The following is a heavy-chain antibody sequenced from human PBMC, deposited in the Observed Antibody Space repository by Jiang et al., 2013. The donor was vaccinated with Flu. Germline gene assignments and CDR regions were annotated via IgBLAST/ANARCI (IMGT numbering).Heavy chain of an antibody. CDR2: IDWDDDK. V-gene: IGHV2-70*01. D-gene: IGHD3-22*01. J-gene: IGHJ4*02. CDR1: GFSLSTSGMC. CDR3: ARTTLSYDSSGYGQPYYFDY. Sequence: KPTQTLTLTCTFSGFSLSTSGMCVSWIRQPPGKALEWLALIDWDDDKYYSTSLKTRLTISKDTSKNQVVLTMTNMDPVDTATYYCARTTLSYDSSGYGQPYYFDYWGQGTLVTVSS.